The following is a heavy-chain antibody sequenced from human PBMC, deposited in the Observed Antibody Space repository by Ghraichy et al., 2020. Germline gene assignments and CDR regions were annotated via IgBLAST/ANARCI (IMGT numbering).Heavy chain of an antibody. J-gene: IGHJ5*02. Sequence: GGSLRLSCAASGFTFSSYSMNWVRQAPGKGLEWVSSISSSSSYIYYADSVKGRFTISRDNAKNSLYLQMNSLRAEDTAVYYCASYRIAAVSNWFDPWGQGTLVTVSS. V-gene: IGHV3-21*01. CDR1: GFTFSSYS. CDR3: ASYRIAAVSNWFDP. CDR2: ISSSSSYI. D-gene: IGHD6-25*01.